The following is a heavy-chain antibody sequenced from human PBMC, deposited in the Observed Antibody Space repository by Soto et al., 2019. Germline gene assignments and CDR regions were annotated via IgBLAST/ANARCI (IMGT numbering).Heavy chain of an antibody. J-gene: IGHJ4*02. Sequence: SETLSLTCTVSGGSISSYYWSWIRQPPGKGLEWIGYIYYSGSTNYNPSLKSRVTISVDTSKNQFSLKLSSMTAADTAVYYCARWPPVNIVATIDYWGQGTLVTVSS. D-gene: IGHD5-12*01. V-gene: IGHV4-59*08. CDR3: ARWPPVNIVATIDY. CDR2: IYYSGST. CDR1: GGSISSYY.